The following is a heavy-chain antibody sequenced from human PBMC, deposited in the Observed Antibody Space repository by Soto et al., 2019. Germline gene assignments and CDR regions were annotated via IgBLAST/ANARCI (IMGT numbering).Heavy chain of an antibody. V-gene: IGHV4-31*03. CDR1: GGSISSGGYY. CDR2: IHYSGNT. Sequence: PSETLSLTCTVSGGSISSGGYYWNWIRQHPGKGLEWIGHIHYSGNTHYNPSLKSRVIISVDTSKNQFSLKLSSVTAADTAVYYCARDSISMVRGVPGWFEPWGQGT. CDR3: ARDSISMVRGVPGWFEP. J-gene: IGHJ5*02. D-gene: IGHD3-10*01.